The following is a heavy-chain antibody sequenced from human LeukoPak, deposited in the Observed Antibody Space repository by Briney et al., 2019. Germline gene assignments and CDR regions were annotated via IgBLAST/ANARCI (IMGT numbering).Heavy chain of an antibody. CDR3: ARRHLIGNGYFDH. CDR1: GYAFTNSG. Sequence: VASVKVSCKASGYAFTNSGVGWLRLAPGQRLQWLGWIRTFKGNTNYAQIVQDRVTMTTDTSTSTAYLERRSLRSDDTAVYYCARRHLIGNGYFDHWGQGTLVTVSS. CDR2: IRTFKGNT. V-gene: IGHV1-18*01. D-gene: IGHD1-1*01. J-gene: IGHJ4*02.